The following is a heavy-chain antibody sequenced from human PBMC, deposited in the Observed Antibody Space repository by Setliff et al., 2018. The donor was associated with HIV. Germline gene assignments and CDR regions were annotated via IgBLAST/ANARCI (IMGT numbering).Heavy chain of an antibody. Sequence: PSETLSLTCFVSGVSISGHFWGWIRQPPGKGLEWIGYIYTSGTTEYNPSLYSRVIISVDTSSDQFFLNLRSVTAADTALYFCARLIHTGLLYFDYWGLGMLVTVSS. CDR3: ARLIHTGLLYFDY. J-gene: IGHJ4*02. CDR2: IYTSGTT. V-gene: IGHV4-4*09. D-gene: IGHD2-8*02. CDR1: GVSISGHF.